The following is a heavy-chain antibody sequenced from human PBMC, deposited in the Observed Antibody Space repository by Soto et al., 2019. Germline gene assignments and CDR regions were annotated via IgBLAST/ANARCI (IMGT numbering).Heavy chain of an antibody. V-gene: IGHV4-39*01. J-gene: IGHJ4*02. Sequence: SETLSLTCSVSGVSVSSPSFYWAWVRQSPGKGLEWIGSLYYIGSAYYSPSLKSRITISADSSRNQFSLKLASVTAADTGLYFCPRPKTPGYPPQDFDNWGQGALVTVSS. CDR3: PRPKTPGYPPQDFDN. CDR2: LYYIGSA. CDR1: GVSVSSPSFY. D-gene: IGHD2-15*01.